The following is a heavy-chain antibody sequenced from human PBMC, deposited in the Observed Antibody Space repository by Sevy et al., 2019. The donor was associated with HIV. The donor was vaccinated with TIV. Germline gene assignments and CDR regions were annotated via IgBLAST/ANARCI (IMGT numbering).Heavy chain of an antibody. V-gene: IGHV1-69*13. J-gene: IGHJ4*02. CDR3: ARTDYYDSSGYFYLDY. Sequence: ASVKVSCKASGGTFSTSPINWVRQAPGQGLEWMGGIIPLFGTTKYAQKFQGRVRIIADESTSTAFLEMNNLRSEDTAVYYCARTDYYDSSGYFYLDYWGQGTLVTVSS. CDR2: IIPLFGTT. D-gene: IGHD3-22*01. CDR1: GGTFSTSP.